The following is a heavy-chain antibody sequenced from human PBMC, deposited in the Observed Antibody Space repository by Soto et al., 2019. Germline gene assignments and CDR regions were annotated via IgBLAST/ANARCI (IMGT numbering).Heavy chain of an antibody. CDR3: AKDLVLMVYAQAPYYFDY. CDR2: ISGSGGST. V-gene: IGHV3-23*01. CDR1: GFTFSSYA. D-gene: IGHD2-8*01. Sequence: EAQLLESGGGLVQPGGSLRLSCAASGFTFSSYAMSWVRQAPGKGLEWVSAISGSGGSTYYADSVKGRFTISRDNSKNTLYLQMNSLRAEDTAVYYCAKDLVLMVYAQAPYYFDYWGQGTLVTVSS. J-gene: IGHJ4*02.